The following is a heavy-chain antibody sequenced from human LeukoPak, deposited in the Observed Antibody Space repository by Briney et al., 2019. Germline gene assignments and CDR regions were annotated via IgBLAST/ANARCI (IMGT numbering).Heavy chain of an antibody. D-gene: IGHD1-7*01. V-gene: IGHV3-33*06. J-gene: IGHJ6*03. CDR2: IWYDGTNK. CDR1: GFTFSSYG. Sequence: PGGSLRLSCAASGFTFSSYGMHWVRQAPGKGLELVAVIWYDGTNKYYADSVKGRFTISRDNSKNTLYLQMNNLRAEDTAVYYCAKGNGTTDYYYMDVWGKGTTVTVSS. CDR3: AKGNGTTDYYYMDV.